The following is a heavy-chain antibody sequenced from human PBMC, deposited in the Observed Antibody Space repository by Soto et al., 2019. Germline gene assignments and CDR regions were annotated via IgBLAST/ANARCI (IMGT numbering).Heavy chain of an antibody. CDR2: IYYSGST. CDR3: AREGGVYDSSGPFQH. J-gene: IGHJ1*01. D-gene: IGHD3-22*01. V-gene: IGHV4-61*01. Sequence: SETLSLTCTVSGGSVSSGIYYWSWIRQPPGKGLEWIGYIYYSGSTNYNPSLKSRVTISVDTSKNQFSLKLSSVTAADTAVYYCAREGGVYDSSGPFQHWGQGTLVTVS. CDR1: GGSVSSGIYY.